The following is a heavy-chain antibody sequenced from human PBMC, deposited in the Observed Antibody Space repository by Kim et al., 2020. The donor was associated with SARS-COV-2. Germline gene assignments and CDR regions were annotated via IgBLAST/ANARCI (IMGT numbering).Heavy chain of an antibody. CDR1: GYTFTGYY. J-gene: IGHJ4*02. Sequence: ASVKVSCKASGYTFTGYYMHWVRQAPGQGLEWMGWINPNSGGTNYAQKFQGRVTMTRDTSISTAYMELSRLRSDDTAVYYCARDRGGWLQSSANYFDYWGQGTLVTVSS. D-gene: IGHD5-12*01. CDR2: INPNSGGT. CDR3: ARDRGGWLQSSANYFDY. V-gene: IGHV1-2*02.